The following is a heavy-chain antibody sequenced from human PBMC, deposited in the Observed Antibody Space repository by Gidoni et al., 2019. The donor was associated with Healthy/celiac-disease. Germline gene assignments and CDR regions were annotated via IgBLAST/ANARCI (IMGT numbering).Heavy chain of an antibody. CDR1: GFLFSTYG. CDR3: ARDAVYYYESSGYYF. D-gene: IGHD3-22*01. J-gene: IGHJ4*02. V-gene: IGHV3-33*01. CDR2: IWNDGSNK. Sequence: QVQLVESGGGVVQPGWSLRLSCAASGFLFSTYGMHWVRQAPGKGVEWVAVIWNDGSNKYYADSVKGRFIIARDNYKNTMYLQMNSLRAEDTAVYYCARDAVYYYESSGYYFWGQGTLVTVSS.